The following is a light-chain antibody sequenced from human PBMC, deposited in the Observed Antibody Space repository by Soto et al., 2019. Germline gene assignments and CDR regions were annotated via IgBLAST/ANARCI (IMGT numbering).Light chain of an antibody. J-gene: IGKJ2*01. Sequence: IVLTQSPGTLSLSPGERATLSCRASQSVSSSYLAWYQQKPDQAPRLLIYGASSRATGIPDRFSGGGSGTDFPLTISRLEPEDFAVYYCQQYGSSPLYTFGQGTKLEIK. CDR1: QSVSSSY. CDR3: QQYGSSPLYT. V-gene: IGKV3-20*01. CDR2: GAS.